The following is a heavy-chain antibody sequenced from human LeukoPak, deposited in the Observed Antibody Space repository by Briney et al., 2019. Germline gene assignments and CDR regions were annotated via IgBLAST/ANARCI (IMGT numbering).Heavy chain of an antibody. D-gene: IGHD3-10*01. Sequence: GGSLRLSCAASGFTVSSNYMSWVRQAPGKGLEWVSVIYSGGSTYYADSVKGRFTISRDNPKNTLYLQMNSLRAEDTAVYYCARDHNPYGSGWGAFDIWGQGTMVTVSS. J-gene: IGHJ3*02. CDR1: GFTVSSNY. CDR3: ARDHNPYGSGWGAFDI. CDR2: IYSGGST. V-gene: IGHV3-53*01.